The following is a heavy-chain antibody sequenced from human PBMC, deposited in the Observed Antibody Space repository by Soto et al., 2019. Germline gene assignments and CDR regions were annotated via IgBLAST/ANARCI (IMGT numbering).Heavy chain of an antibody. J-gene: IGHJ4*02. CDR3: ATLTKYDILTGFYPC. V-gene: IGHV3-66*01. CDR2: IYSDGST. CDR1: GFTVYSNY. D-gene: IGHD3-9*01. Sequence: EVQLVESGGGLVQPGGSLRLSCAASGFTVYSNYMSWVRQAPGKGLEWVSVIYSDGSTYYADSVKGRFIISRDNSNNTLYFQMNSLRAEDTAVYYCATLTKYDILTGFYPCWGQGTLVTVSS.